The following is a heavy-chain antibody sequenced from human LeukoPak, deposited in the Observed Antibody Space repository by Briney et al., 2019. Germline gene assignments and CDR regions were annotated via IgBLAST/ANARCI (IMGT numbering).Heavy chain of an antibody. CDR3: AKGHYDYVWGSYRYLGYYFDY. Sequence: GGSLRLSCAASGFTVSSNYMSWVRQAPGKGLEWVSAISGSGGSTYYADSVKGRFTISRDNSKNTLYLQMNSLRAEDTAVYYCAKGHYDYVWGSYRYLGYYFDYWGQGTLVTVSS. D-gene: IGHD3-16*02. J-gene: IGHJ4*02. V-gene: IGHV3-23*01. CDR1: GFTVSSNY. CDR2: ISGSGGST.